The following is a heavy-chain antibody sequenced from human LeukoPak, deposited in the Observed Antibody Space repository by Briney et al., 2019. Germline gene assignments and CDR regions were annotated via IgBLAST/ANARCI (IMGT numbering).Heavy chain of an antibody. CDR3: AKDPNTYYYGSGINFDY. V-gene: IGHV3-23*01. CDR1: GFTFSSYA. J-gene: IGHJ4*02. D-gene: IGHD3-10*01. Sequence: PGGSLRLSCAASGFTFSSYAMSWVRQAPGKGLEWVSAISGSGGSTYYADSVKGRFTISRDNSKNTLYLQMNSLRAEDTAVYYCAKDPNTYYYGSGINFDYWAREPWSPSPQ. CDR2: ISGSGGST.